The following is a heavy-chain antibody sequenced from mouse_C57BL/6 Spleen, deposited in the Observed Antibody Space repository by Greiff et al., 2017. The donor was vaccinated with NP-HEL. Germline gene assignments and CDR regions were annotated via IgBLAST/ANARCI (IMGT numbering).Heavy chain of an antibody. CDR2: ISSGGDYI. CDR1: GFTFSSYA. Sequence: EVQGVESGEGLVKPGGSLKLSCAASGFTFSSYAMSWVRQTPEKRLEWVAYISSGGDYIYYADTVKGRFTISRDNARNTLYLQMSSLKSEDTAMYYCTRDRSIYYGNYLFAYWGQGTLVTVSA. CDR3: TRDRSIYYGNYLFAY. V-gene: IGHV5-9-1*02. J-gene: IGHJ3*01. D-gene: IGHD2-1*01.